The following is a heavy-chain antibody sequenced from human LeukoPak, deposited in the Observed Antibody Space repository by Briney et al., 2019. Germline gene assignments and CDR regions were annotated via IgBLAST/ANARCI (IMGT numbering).Heavy chain of an antibody. CDR2: INPNSGGT. V-gene: IGHV1-2*02. CDR3: ARIRRFYESPDWFDP. D-gene: IGHD2/OR15-2a*01. Sequence: GASVKVSCKASGYTFTGYYMHWVRQAPGQGREWMGWINPNSGGTNYAQKFQGRVTMTRDTSITTAYTELSRLRSDATAVSYCARIRRFYESPDWFDPWGQGTLVTVSS. CDR1: GYTFTGYY. J-gene: IGHJ5*02.